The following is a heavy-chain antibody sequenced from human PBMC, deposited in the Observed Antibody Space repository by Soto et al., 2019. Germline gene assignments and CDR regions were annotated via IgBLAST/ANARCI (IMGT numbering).Heavy chain of an antibody. D-gene: IGHD5-18*01. CDR2: MNPNSGNT. Sequence: QVQLVQSGAEVKKPGASVKVSCKASGYSFTSYDINWVRQATGQGLEWMGWMNPNSGNTGYAQKFQGRVTMTRNTSISTAYTELTSLRSEDTAVYYCARLRRYSYGSGGFDPWGQGTLVTVSS. CDR3: ARLRRYSYGSGGFDP. J-gene: IGHJ5*02. V-gene: IGHV1-8*01. CDR1: GYSFTSYD.